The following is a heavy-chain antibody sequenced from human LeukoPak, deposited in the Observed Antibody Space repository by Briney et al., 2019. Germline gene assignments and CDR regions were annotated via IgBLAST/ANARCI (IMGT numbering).Heavy chain of an antibody. CDR3: ARHGRHWSYYFDY. CDR1: GFTFSTYW. V-gene: IGHV3-7*03. Sequence: PGGSLRLSCAASGFTFSTYWMSWVRQAPGKGLEWVANISDDGGEKHYVDSVEGRFTISRDNAKNSLFLQMNTLRAEDTAIYFCARHGRHWSYYFDYWGQGSLVTVSS. CDR2: ISDDGGEK. D-gene: IGHD1-1*01. J-gene: IGHJ4*02.